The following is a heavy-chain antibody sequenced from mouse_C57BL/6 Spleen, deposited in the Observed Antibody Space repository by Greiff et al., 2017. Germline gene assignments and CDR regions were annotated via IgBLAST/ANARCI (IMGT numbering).Heavy chain of an antibody. CDR2: ISDGGSYT. D-gene: IGHD1-1*01. CDR1: GFTFSSYA. Sequence: EVQGVESGGGLVKPGGSLTLSCAASGFTFSSYAMSWVRQTPEKRLEWVATISDGGSYTYYPDNVKGRFTISRDNAKNNLYLQMSHLKSEDTAMYYCARDGYYYGSSHWYFYVWGTGTTVTVSS. J-gene: IGHJ1*03. CDR3: ARDGYYYGSSHWYFYV. V-gene: IGHV5-4*01.